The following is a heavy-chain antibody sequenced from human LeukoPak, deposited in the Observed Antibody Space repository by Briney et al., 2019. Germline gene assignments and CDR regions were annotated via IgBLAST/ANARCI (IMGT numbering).Heavy chain of an antibody. Sequence: GGSLRLSCAASGFTFSSYAMHWVRQAPGKGLEWVAVISYDGSNRYYADSVKGRFTISRDNSKNTLYLQMNRLRAEDTAVYYCARPLVGYCSGGSCPLFFWGQGTMVTVSS. CDR2: ISYDGSNR. J-gene: IGHJ3*01. V-gene: IGHV3-30-3*01. D-gene: IGHD2-15*01. CDR1: GFTFSSYA. CDR3: ARPLVGYCSGGSCPLFF.